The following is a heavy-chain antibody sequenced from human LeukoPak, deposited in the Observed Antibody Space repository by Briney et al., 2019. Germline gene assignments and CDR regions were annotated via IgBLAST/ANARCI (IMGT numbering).Heavy chain of an antibody. CDR3: ARFNGGDSTGCFDL. Sequence: GGSLRLSCAAPGFAFNSYGMHWVRQAPGEGLEWVALIWYDGSNQDYIDSVKGRFTISRDNSKNTLYLQMSSLRADDAAVYYCARFNGGDSTGCFDLWGRGTLVTVSS. V-gene: IGHV3-33*01. CDR2: IWYDGSNQ. J-gene: IGHJ2*01. D-gene: IGHD4-23*01. CDR1: GFAFNSYG.